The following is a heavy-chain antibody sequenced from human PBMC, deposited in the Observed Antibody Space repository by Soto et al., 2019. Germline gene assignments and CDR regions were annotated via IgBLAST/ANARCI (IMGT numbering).Heavy chain of an antibody. CDR2: IYWDDDK. V-gene: IGHV2-5*02. Sequence: QITLKESGPTLVKPTQPLTLTCTFSGFSLNTGGVGVGWIRQPPGKALEWLGVIYWDDDKRYSPSLENRLAITKVTSKNQVVLTLTNMDPVDTATYFGAHTGAPFGDYVFIYWGPGTLVTVSS. CDR3: AHTGAPFGDYVFIY. J-gene: IGHJ4*02. D-gene: IGHD4-17*01. CDR1: GFSLNTGGVG.